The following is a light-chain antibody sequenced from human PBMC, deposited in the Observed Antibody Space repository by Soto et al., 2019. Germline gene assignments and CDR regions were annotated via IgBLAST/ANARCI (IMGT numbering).Light chain of an antibody. CDR1: SSNIGSNY. Sequence: QAVVTQPPSASGTPGQRVTISCSGSSSNIGSNYVYWYQQLPGTAPKLLIYSNNQRPSGVPDRFSGSKSGTSASLAISGLRSEHEADYYCAAWDDSLSGGVFGGGTKLTVL. CDR2: SNN. CDR3: AAWDDSLSGGV. J-gene: IGLJ3*02. V-gene: IGLV1-47*02.